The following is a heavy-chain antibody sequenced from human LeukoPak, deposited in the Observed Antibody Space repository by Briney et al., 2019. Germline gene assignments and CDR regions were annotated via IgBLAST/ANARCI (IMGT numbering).Heavy chain of an antibody. CDR3: ARERNQNIVVVVAATGGFDY. D-gene: IGHD2-15*01. CDR1: GYTFTSYY. J-gene: IGHJ4*02. Sequence: ASVKVSCKASGYTFTSYYMHWVRQAPGQGLEWMGIINPSGGSTSYAQKFQGRVTMTRDTSTSTVYMELSSLRSEDTAVYYCARERNQNIVVVVAATGGFDYWGQGTLVTVSS. CDR2: INPSGGST. V-gene: IGHV1-46*01.